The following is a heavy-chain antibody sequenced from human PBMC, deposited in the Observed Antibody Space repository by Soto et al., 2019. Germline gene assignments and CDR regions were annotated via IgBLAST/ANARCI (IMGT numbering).Heavy chain of an antibody. CDR1: GGSISSGGYY. CDR2: IYYSGST. D-gene: IGHD4-17*01. J-gene: IGHJ4*02. Sequence: ASETLSLTCTVSGGSISSGGYYWSWIRQHPGKGLEWIGYIYYSGSTYYNPSLRSRVTISVDTSKNQFSLKLSSVTAADTAVYYCARVATVTTAFRFDYWGQGTLVTVSS. CDR3: ARVATVTTAFRFDY. V-gene: IGHV4-31*03.